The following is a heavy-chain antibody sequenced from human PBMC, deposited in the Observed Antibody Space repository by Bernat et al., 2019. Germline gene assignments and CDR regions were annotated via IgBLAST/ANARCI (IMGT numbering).Heavy chain of an antibody. J-gene: IGHJ4*02. CDR3: ARDLFHNYGAQDY. CDR2: IWYDGSNK. Sequence: QVQLVESGGGVVQPGRSLRLSCAASGFTFSSYGMHWVRQAPGKGLEWVAVIWYDGSNKYYADSVKGRFTISRDNSKNTLYLQMNSLRAEDTAVYYCARDLFHNYGAQDYWGQGTLVTVSS. D-gene: IGHD3-10*01. V-gene: IGHV3-33*01. CDR1: GFTFSSYG.